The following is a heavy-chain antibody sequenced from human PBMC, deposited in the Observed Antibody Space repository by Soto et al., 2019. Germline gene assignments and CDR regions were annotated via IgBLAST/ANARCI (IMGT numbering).Heavy chain of an antibody. CDR3: AKEKEPCTDTTCYSGPFDS. D-gene: IGHD2-21*01. V-gene: IGHV3-30*18. J-gene: IGHJ4*02. CDR2: ISYDGSNK. CDR1: GFTFSSYG. Sequence: GGSLTLSCAASGFTFSSYGMHWVRQAPGKGLEWVAVISYDGSNKYYADSVKGRFTISRDNSKNTLYLQMNSLRDEDTAVYFCAKEKEPCTDTTCYSGPFDSWGQGTLVTVSS.